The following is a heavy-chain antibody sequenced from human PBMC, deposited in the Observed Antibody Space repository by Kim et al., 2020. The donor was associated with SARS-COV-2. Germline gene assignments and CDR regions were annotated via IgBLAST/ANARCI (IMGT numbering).Heavy chain of an antibody. J-gene: IGHJ1*01. V-gene: IGHV4-59*08. CDR2: TSYSGAT. Sequence: SETLSLTCTVSGDPIRSHYWTWIRISPGKGLQWVGYTSYSGATKYYSTLNSRLRISIETSKNFLSLKLTSMTATDTAAYFYPSAADYGAPGPLTHWDRG. D-gene: IGHD4-17*01. CDR3: PSAADYGAPGPLTH. CDR1: GDPIRSHY.